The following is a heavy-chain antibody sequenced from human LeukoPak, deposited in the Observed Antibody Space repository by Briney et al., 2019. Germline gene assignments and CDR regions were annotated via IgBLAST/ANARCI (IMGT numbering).Heavy chain of an antibody. CDR3: ARVFGPAAIKARRKTNYYYYMDV. D-gene: IGHD2-2*01. J-gene: IGHJ6*03. CDR2: MDPNSGNP. CDR1: GYTFTSCD. V-gene: IGHV1-8*03. Sequence: ASVKVSCKASGYTFTSCDINGLRQPPGQGLEWLGTMDPNSGNPGHAQKFQGRVTITRNTSISTAYMELSSLRSEDTAVYYCARVFGPAAIKARRKTNYYYYMDVWGKGTTVTVSS.